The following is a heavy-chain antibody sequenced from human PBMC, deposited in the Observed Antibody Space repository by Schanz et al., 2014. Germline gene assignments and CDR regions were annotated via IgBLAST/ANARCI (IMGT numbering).Heavy chain of an antibody. CDR1: GFTFSSYG. Sequence: QVQLVESGGGVVQPGRSLRLSCAASGFTFSSYGMHWVRQAPGKGLEWVAVIWYDGNNKFYADSVKGRFIISRDNSKNTLDLQMNSLRAEDTAVYYCARPSDSSWYMDVWGKGTTVTVSS. CDR2: IWYDGNNK. CDR3: ARPSDSSWYMDV. J-gene: IGHJ6*03. D-gene: IGHD2-21*02. V-gene: IGHV3-33*01.